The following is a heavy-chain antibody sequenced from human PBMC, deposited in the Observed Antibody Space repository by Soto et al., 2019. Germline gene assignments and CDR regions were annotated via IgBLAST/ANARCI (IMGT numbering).Heavy chain of an antibody. CDR3: ARERSTAMAVRGGYIDY. CDR2: ISSSSSYI. Sequence: EVQLVESGGGLVKPGGSLRLSCAASGFTFSSYSMNWVRQAPGKGLEWVSSISSSSSYIYYADSVKGRFTISRDNAKNSLYLQMNSLRAEDTAVYYCARERSTAMAVRGGYIDYWGQGTLVTVSS. D-gene: IGHD5-18*01. J-gene: IGHJ4*02. CDR1: GFTFSSYS. V-gene: IGHV3-21*01.